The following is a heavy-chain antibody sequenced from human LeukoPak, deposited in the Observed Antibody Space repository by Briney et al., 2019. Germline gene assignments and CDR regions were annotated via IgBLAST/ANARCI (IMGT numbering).Heavy chain of an antibody. CDR3: ARRTSSGWPLSGYFDY. V-gene: IGHV4-59*08. J-gene: IGHJ4*02. CDR1: GGSIGSYY. Sequence: SETLSLTCTVSGGSIGSYYWSWIRQPPGKGLEWIGYIYYSGSTNYNPSLKSRVTISVDTSKNQFSLKLSSVTAADTAVYYCARRTSSGWPLSGYFDYWGQGTLVTVSS. D-gene: IGHD6-19*01. CDR2: IYYSGST.